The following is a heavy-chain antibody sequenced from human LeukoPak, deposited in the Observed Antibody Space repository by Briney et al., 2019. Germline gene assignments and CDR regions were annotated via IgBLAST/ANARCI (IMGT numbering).Heavy chain of an antibody. Sequence: ASVKVSCKASGGTFSSYAISWVRQAPGQGLEWMGRIIPIFGTANYAQKFQGRVTITTDESTSTAYMELSSLRSEDTAVYYCARASGIVGATWEFAYWGQGTLVTVSS. V-gene: IGHV1-69*05. J-gene: IGHJ4*02. CDR1: GGTFSSYA. CDR3: ARASGIVGATWEFAY. CDR2: IIPIFGTA. D-gene: IGHD1-26*01.